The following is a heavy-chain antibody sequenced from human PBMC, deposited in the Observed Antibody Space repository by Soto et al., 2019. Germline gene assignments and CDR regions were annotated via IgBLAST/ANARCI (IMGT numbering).Heavy chain of an antibody. CDR3: ARDQDP. CDR2: IYYSGST. Sequence: SEILSLTCTVSGGSVSSGSYYWSWIRQPPGKGLEWIGYIYYSGSTNYNPSLKSRVTISVDTSKNQFSLKLSSVTAADTAVYYCARDQDPWGQGTLVTVSS. V-gene: IGHV4-61*01. J-gene: IGHJ5*02. CDR1: GGSVSSGSYY.